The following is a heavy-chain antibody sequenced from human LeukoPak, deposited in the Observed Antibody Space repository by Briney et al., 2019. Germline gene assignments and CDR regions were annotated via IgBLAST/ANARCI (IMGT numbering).Heavy chain of an antibody. CDR2: ISAYNGNT. V-gene: IGHV1-18*01. J-gene: IGHJ3*02. Sequence: ASVKVSCKASGYTFTSYGISWVRQAPGQGLEWMGWISAYNGNTNYAQKFQGRVAMTRDTSIRTVYMELRRLRSDDTAVFYCAKYRSGWWERTQDAFDIWGQGTLVTVSS. CDR1: GYTFTSYG. CDR3: AKYRSGWWERTQDAFDI. D-gene: IGHD2-15*01.